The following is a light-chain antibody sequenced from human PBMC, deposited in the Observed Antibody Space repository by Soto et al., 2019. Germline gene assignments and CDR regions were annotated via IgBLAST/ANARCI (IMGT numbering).Light chain of an antibody. CDR2: GAS. V-gene: IGKV3-15*01. CDR3: QQYINWPPLT. CDR1: QSVRSN. J-gene: IGKJ4*01. Sequence: EIVLTQSPATLSVSPGERATLSCRASQSVRSNLAWYQQQPGQGPRLLIFGASTRATNIPARFSGSGSGTEFTLTISSRQAEDFAVYYCQQYINWPPLTFGGGTKVEIK.